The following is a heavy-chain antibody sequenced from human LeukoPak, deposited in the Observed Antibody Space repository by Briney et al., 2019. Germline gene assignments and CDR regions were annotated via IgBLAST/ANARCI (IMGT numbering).Heavy chain of an antibody. J-gene: IGHJ4*02. CDR3: ARGRVSGWYGYFDY. V-gene: IGHV4-59*01. CDR1: GGSISSYY. D-gene: IGHD6-19*01. CDR2: IYYSGST. Sequence: SETLSLTCTVSGGSISSYYWSWIRQPPGKGLEWIGYIYYSGSTNYNPSLKSRVTISVDTSKNQFSLKLSSVTAADTAVYYCARGRVSGWYGYFDYWGQGTLVTVSS.